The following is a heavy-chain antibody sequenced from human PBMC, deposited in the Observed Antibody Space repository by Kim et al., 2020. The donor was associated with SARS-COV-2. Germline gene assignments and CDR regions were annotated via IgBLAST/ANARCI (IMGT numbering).Heavy chain of an antibody. CDR2: IIPIFGTA. J-gene: IGHJ6*02. CDR1: GGTFSSYA. CDR3: ARGAGDFNWYYYYGMDV. V-gene: IGHV1-69*13. Sequence: SVKVSCKASGGTFSSYAISWVRQAPGQGLEWMGGIIPIFGTANYAQKFQGRVTITADESTSTAYMELSSLRSEDTAVYYCARGAGDFNWYYYYGMDVWGQGTTVTVSS. D-gene: IGHD1-20*01.